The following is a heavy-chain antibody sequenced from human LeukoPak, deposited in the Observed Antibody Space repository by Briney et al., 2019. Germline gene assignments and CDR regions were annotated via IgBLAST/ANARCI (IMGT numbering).Heavy chain of an antibody. D-gene: IGHD1-26*01. CDR3: ATFPSGSYSAY. V-gene: IGHV3-73*01. CDR2: IRSKADSYAT. CDR1: GFTFSDSG. J-gene: IGHJ4*02. Sequence: GGSLRLSCAASGFTFSDSGMHWVRQASGKGLEWVGHIRSKADSYATAYAASVKGRFTITRDDSENTAYLQMNSLKTEDTAVYYCATFPSGSYSAYWGQGTLVTVSS.